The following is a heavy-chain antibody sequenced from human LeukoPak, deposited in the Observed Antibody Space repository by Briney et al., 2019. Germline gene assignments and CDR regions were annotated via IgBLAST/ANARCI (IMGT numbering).Heavy chain of an antibody. V-gene: IGHV3-53*01. CDR2: IYSGGST. Sequence: GGSLRLSFTASGFTVSSNYLSWVRQAPGKGLEWVSVIYSGGSTYYADSVKGRFSISRDNSKNTAHLQMNSLRAEDTAVYHCARGNYGHWFDPWGQGTLVTVSS. J-gene: IGHJ5*02. CDR1: GFTVSSNY. D-gene: IGHD3-10*01. CDR3: ARGNYGHWFDP.